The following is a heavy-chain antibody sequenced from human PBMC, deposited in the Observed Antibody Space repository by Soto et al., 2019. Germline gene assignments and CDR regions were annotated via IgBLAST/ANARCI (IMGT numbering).Heavy chain of an antibody. Sequence: EVQLVEFGGGLVQPGRSLRLSCVGSGFTFNDYAMHWVRQAPGKGLEWVAGISWFSGTEGYADSVRGRFTISRDDANNSLFLQMDSLTPEDTGVYYCVKAFGSQCQILVIFDSWGRGTLVTVSS. CDR1: GFTFNDYA. D-gene: IGHD3-16*02. V-gene: IGHV3-9*01. J-gene: IGHJ4*02. CDR3: VKAFGSQCQILVIFDS. CDR2: ISWFSGTE.